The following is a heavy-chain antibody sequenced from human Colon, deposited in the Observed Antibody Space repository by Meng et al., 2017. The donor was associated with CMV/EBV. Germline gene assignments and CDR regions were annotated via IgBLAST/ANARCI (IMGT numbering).Heavy chain of an antibody. CDR2: ISSSGSTI. D-gene: IGHD4/OR15-4a*01. V-gene: IGHV3-48*03. CDR3: ARDRLGDNDYVFDQ. Sequence: GESLKISCAASGFTFSSYEMNWVRQAPGKGLEWVSYISSSGSTIFYADSVKGRFTISRDNARNALYLQMSSLRDDDTAVYYCARDRLGDNDYVFDQWGQGMMVTVSS. J-gene: IGHJ4*02. CDR1: GFTFSSYE.